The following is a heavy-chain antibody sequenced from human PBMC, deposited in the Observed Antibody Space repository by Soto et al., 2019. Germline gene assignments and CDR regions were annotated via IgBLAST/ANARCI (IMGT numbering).Heavy chain of an antibody. J-gene: IGHJ5*02. CDR3: ASSPVRAPDWFDP. D-gene: IGHD1-26*01. CDR1: GGTFSSYA. CDR2: IIPIFAII. Sequence: SVKVSCKASGGTFSSYAINWVRQAPGQGLEWMGGIIPIFAIISDAHEFQGRVTITADESTSTAYMELSSLRSEDTAVYYCASSPVRAPDWFDPWGQGTLVTVSS. V-gene: IGHV1-69*13.